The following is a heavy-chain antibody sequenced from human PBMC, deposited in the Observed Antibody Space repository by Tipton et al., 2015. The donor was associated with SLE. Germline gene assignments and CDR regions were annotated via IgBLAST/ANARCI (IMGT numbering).Heavy chain of an antibody. CDR3: ARGPPTYYYGSSGLGVTSLDY. CDR2: INHSGST. J-gene: IGHJ4*02. D-gene: IGHD3-22*01. V-gene: IGHV4-34*01. Sequence: TLSLTCAVYGGSFSGYYWSWIRQPPGKGLEWIGEINHSGSTNYNPSLKSRVTISVDTSKNQFSLKLSSVTAADTAVYYCARGPPTYYYGSSGLGVTSLDYWGQGTLVTVSS. CDR1: GGSFSGYY.